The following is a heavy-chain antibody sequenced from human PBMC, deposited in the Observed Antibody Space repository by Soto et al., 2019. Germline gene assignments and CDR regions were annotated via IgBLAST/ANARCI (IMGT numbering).Heavy chain of an antibody. D-gene: IGHD3-3*01. CDR1: CGSFSGYY. CDR2: INHSGST. J-gene: IGHJ4*02. V-gene: IGHV4-34*09. Sequence: SETLSLTCAVYCGSFSGYYWSWIRQPPGKGLEWIGEINHSGSTYYNPSLKSRVTISVDTSKNQFSLKLSSVTAADTAVYYCARYDFWSGYRFDYWGQGTLVTVSS. CDR3: ARYDFWSGYRFDY.